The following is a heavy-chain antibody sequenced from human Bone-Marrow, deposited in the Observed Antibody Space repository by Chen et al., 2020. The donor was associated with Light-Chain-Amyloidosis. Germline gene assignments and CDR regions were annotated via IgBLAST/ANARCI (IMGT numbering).Heavy chain of an antibody. Sequence: QVQLQQWGAGLLKPSETLSLTCAVYGGSFSAYYWSWVRQPPGKVLEWIGEVTHTGSTSYNPSVESRVTMSLDISKNQFSLKLTSVTAADTAVYYCARNGHYSIDSWGQGTLVTVSS. D-gene: IGHD2-15*01. CDR2: VTHTGST. V-gene: IGHV4-34*01. CDR1: GGSFSAYY. J-gene: IGHJ4*02. CDR3: ARNGHYSIDS.